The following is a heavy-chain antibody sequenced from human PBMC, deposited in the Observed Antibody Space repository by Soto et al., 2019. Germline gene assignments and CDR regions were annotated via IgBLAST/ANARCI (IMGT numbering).Heavy chain of an antibody. J-gene: IGHJ4*02. Sequence: QVQLVESGGGVVQPGRSLRLSCAASGFTFSSYGMHWVRQAPGKGLEWVAVISYDGSNKYYADSVKGRFTISRDNSKNKLYLQMNSLRAEDTAVYYCANIGSGYSQNFDYWGQGTLVTVSS. CDR2: ISYDGSNK. CDR1: GFTFSSYG. V-gene: IGHV3-30*18. CDR3: ANIGSGYSQNFDY. D-gene: IGHD3-3*01.